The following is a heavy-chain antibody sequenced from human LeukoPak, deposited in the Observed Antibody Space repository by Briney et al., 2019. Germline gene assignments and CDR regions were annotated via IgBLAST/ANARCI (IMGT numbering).Heavy chain of an antibody. J-gene: IGHJ4*02. CDR2: ISYDGSNK. CDR3: ARSPHGTGYLDY. Sequence: PGGSLRLSCAASGFTFSVYGMHWVRQAPGKGLEWVAVISYDGSNKYYADSVKGRFTISRDNSKNTLYLQMNSLRVEDTAVYYCARSPHGTGYLDYWGQGTLVTVSS. CDR1: GFTFSVYG. D-gene: IGHD3-9*01. V-gene: IGHV3-30*03.